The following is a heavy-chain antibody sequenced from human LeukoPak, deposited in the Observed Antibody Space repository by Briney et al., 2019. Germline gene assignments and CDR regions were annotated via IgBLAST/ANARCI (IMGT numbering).Heavy chain of an antibody. J-gene: IGHJ5*02. Sequence: SETLSLTCTVSGGSISSYYWSWIRQPPGKGLEWIGHIYYSGSTNYNPSLKRRGTISVDTSKNQFSLKLSSVTAADTAVYYCARASRGYCSSTSCLNWFDPWGQGTLVTVSS. V-gene: IGHV4-59*01. CDR1: GGSISSYY. CDR2: IYYSGST. D-gene: IGHD2-2*01. CDR3: ARASRGYCSSTSCLNWFDP.